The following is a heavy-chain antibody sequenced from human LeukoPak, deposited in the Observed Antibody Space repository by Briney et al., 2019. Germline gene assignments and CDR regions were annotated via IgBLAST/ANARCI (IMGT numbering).Heavy chain of an antibody. CDR1: GFTFSGSP. Sequence: PGGSLRLSCVAPGFTFSGSPMHWVRLASGKGLEWVGRLRSKSNNYATAYAASVKGRFTISRDDLKNTAYLQMNSLRTEDTAVYYCTSNSGSLRDYYYGMDVWGQGTTVTVSS. V-gene: IGHV3-73*01. CDR2: LRSKSNNYAT. CDR3: TSNSGSLRDYYYGMDV. J-gene: IGHJ6*02. D-gene: IGHD1-26*01.